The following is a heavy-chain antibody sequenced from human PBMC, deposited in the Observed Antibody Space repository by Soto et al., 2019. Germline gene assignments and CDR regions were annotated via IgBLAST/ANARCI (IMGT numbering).Heavy chain of an antibody. J-gene: IGHJ6*02. V-gene: IGHV1-18*04. CDR3: ARDRDIVVVPAAISNYYYGMDA. CDR2: ISAYNGNT. D-gene: IGHD2-2*02. CDR1: GYSFTSDG. Sequence: ASVKGSCKASGYSFTSDGIGWVRQATGQGLEWMGWISAYNGNTNYAQKLQGRVTMTTDTSTSTAYMELRSLRSDDAAVYYCARDRDIVVVPAAISNYYYGMDAWGQGTTVNVS.